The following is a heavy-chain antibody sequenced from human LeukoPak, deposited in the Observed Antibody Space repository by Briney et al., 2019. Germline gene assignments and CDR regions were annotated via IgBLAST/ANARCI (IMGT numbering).Heavy chain of an antibody. CDR3: AREGIAAPFDY. CDR1: GGSISSSSYY. J-gene: IGHJ4*02. CDR2: IYYSGST. Sequence: SGTLSLTCTVSGGSISSSSYYWGWIRQPPGKGLEWIGSIYYSGSTYYNPSLKSRVTISVDTSKNQFSLKLSSVTAADTAVYYCAREGIAAPFDYWGQGTLVTVSS. V-gene: IGHV4-39*02. D-gene: IGHD6-13*01.